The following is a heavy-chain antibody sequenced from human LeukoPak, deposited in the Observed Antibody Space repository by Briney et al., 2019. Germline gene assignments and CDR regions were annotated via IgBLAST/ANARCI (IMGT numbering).Heavy chain of an antibody. D-gene: IGHD1-1*01. Sequence: PGGSLRLSCAASGFTFSIYSMNWVRQAPGKGLEWVSFISSSSSSIYYTDSVKGRFTISRDNAKNSLYLQMNSLRAEDTAVYYCARDTRVWIDGGDWFDPWGQGTLVTVSS. V-gene: IGHV3-48*01. CDR1: GFTFSIYS. J-gene: IGHJ5*02. CDR3: ARDTRVWIDGGDWFDP. CDR2: ISSSSSSI.